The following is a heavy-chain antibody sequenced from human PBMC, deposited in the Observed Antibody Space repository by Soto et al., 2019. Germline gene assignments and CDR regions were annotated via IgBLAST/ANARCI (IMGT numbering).Heavy chain of an antibody. Sequence: GGSLRLSCAASGFSFTNYWVSWVRQAPGKGLEWVANIKQEGSQKYYVDSVKGRFTISRDNAKNSLYLQMSSLRAEDTAVYYCARIGYSSSCFDYWGQGTLVTVSS. CDR2: IKQEGSQK. J-gene: IGHJ4*02. CDR3: ARIGYSSSCFDY. CDR1: GFSFTNYW. V-gene: IGHV3-7*05. D-gene: IGHD6-13*01.